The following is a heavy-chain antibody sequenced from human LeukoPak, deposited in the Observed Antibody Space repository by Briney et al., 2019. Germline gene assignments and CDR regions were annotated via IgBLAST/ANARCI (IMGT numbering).Heavy chain of an antibody. CDR2: ISGSGGST. CDR3: AKEAYCGGDCYSGLIDY. CDR1: GFTFSSYA. Sequence: GGSLRLSCAASGFTFSSYAMSWVRQAPGKGLEWVSAISGSGGSTYYADSVKGRFTISRDNSKNTLYLQMNSLRAEDTAVYYCAKEAYCGGDCYSGLIDYWGRGTLVTVSS. J-gene: IGHJ4*02. V-gene: IGHV3-23*01. D-gene: IGHD2-21*02.